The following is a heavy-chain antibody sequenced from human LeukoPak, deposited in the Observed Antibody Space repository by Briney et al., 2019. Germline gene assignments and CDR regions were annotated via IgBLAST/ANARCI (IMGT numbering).Heavy chain of an antibody. V-gene: IGHV1-24*01. CDR2: YDPEEGET. J-gene: IGHJ4*02. CDR3: ATPTYTGTTDY. D-gene: IGHD1-1*01. Sequence: ASVKVSCKVSGYIFTEFSIHWVRQTPGKGLEWMGGYDPEEGETLHAQKFQGRLTMTEDTSSDTAYMELSSLTSEDTAVYYCATPTYTGTTDYWGQGTLVTVSS. CDR1: GYIFTEFS.